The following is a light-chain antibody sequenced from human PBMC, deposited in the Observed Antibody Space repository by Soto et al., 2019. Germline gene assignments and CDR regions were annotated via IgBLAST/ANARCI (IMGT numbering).Light chain of an antibody. Sequence: DIQMTQSPSSLSASVGDRVTITCRASQGISNYLAWYQQKPGKVPKLLIYAASTLQSVVPSRFSGSESVTDFTPTISSLQPEDVATYYCQKYNSAPQTFGQGTKVEIK. J-gene: IGKJ1*01. CDR3: QKYNSAPQT. V-gene: IGKV1-27*01. CDR1: QGISNY. CDR2: AAS.